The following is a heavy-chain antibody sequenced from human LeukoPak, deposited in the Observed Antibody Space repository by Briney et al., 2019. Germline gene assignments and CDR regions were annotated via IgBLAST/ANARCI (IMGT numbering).Heavy chain of an antibody. Sequence: GGSLRLSCAASGFTFSDYYMSWIRQAPGKGLEWVSYMSSSGSTIYYADSVKGRFTISRDNAKNSLYLQMNSLRAEDTAVYYCAKDRSSGWSTNWFDPWGQGTLVTVSS. CDR1: GFTFSDYY. J-gene: IGHJ5*02. V-gene: IGHV3-11*01. CDR2: MSSSGSTI. D-gene: IGHD6-19*01. CDR3: AKDRSSGWSTNWFDP.